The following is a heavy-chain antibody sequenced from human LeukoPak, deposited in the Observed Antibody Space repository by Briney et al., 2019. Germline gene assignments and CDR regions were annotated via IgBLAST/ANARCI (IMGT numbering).Heavy chain of an antibody. CDR1: GDSITRNY. CDR3: ARGSFDSSGYYVFDY. Sequence: SETLSLTCTVSGDSITRNYWSWIRQPAGKGLEWIGRIYNSGNTNYSPSLESHVTMSTDTSKNQFSLKLTSVTAADTAVYYCARGSFDSSGYYVFDYWGQGTLVTVSS. J-gene: IGHJ4*02. D-gene: IGHD3-22*01. V-gene: IGHV4-4*07. CDR2: IYNSGNT.